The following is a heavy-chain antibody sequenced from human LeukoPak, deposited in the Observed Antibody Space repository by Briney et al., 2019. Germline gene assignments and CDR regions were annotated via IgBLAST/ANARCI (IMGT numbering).Heavy chain of an antibody. D-gene: IGHD3-10*02. V-gene: IGHV3-48*03. CDR3: AELGITMIGGV. CDR1: GFTVDSNY. J-gene: IGHJ6*04. CDR2: ISSSGSTI. Sequence: QAGGSLRLSCAASGFTVDSNYMSWVRQAPGKGLEWVSYISSSGSTIYYADSVKGRFTISRDNAKNSLYLQMNSLRAEDTAVYYCAELGITMIGGVWGKGTTVIISS.